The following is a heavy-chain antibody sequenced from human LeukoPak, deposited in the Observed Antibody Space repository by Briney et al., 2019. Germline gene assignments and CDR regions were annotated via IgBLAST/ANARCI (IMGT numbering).Heavy chain of an antibody. CDR1: GFTFSNYA. CDR3: AKDFVVVPGNVNYFDY. D-gene: IGHD2-21*02. CDR2: ISGSGDNT. J-gene: IGHJ4*02. Sequence: GGSLRLSCAASGFTFSNYAMSWVRQAPGKGLEWVSAISGSGDNTYYADSVKGRFTVSRDNSKNTLYVQMKSLRAEDTAAYYCAKDFVVVPGNVNYFDYWGQGTLVTVSS. V-gene: IGHV3-23*01.